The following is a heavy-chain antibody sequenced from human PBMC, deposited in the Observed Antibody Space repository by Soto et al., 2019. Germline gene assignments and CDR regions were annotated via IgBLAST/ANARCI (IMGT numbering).Heavy chain of an antibody. CDR2: IKSKSAGETR. Sequence: GGSLRLPGPTSGFSFSTAWMAWVRQAPVKGQEWVVSIKSKSAGETRDYADPVKGRFTVSRDDSKNTLYLHMVSLEDGDTAVYYCSTGSPFSGGIFDYWGQGTLVTGTS. CDR1: GFSFSTAW. D-gene: IGHD2-15*01. V-gene: IGHV3-15*05. CDR3: STGSPFSGGIFDY. J-gene: IGHJ4*02.